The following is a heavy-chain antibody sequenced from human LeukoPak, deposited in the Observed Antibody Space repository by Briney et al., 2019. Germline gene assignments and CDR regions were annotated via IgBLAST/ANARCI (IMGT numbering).Heavy chain of an antibody. CDR3: AREEKRITIFGVADAFDI. D-gene: IGHD3-3*01. CDR1: GYTFTSYG. V-gene: IGHV1-18*01. Sequence: ASVKVSCKASGYTFTSYGMSWVRQAPGQGLEWMGWISAYNGNTNYAQKLQGRVTMTTDTSTSTAYMELRSLRSDDTAVYYCAREEKRITIFGVADAFDIWGQGTMVTVSS. CDR2: ISAYNGNT. J-gene: IGHJ3*02.